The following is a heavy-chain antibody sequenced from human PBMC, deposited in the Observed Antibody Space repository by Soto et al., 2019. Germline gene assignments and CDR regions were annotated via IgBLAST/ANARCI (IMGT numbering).Heavy chain of an antibody. CDR3: ARDHTEYYYDSSGYYWDY. J-gene: IGHJ4*02. CDR1: GFTFSSYW. D-gene: IGHD3-22*01. CDR2: IKQDGSEK. V-gene: IGHV3-7*01. Sequence: PGGSLRLSCAASGFTFSSYWMSWVRQAPGKGLEWVANIKQDGSEKYYVDSVKGRFTISRDNAKNSLYLQMNSLRAEDTAVYYCARDHTEYYYDSSGYYWDYWGQGTLVTVSS.